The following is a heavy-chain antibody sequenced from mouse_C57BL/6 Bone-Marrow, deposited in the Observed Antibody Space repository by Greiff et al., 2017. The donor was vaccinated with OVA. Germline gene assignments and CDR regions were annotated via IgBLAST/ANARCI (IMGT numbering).Heavy chain of an antibody. CDR2: IDPSDSET. CDR3: ARGGNYVSYAMDY. J-gene: IGHJ4*01. CDR1: GYTFTSYW. V-gene: IGHV1-52*01. Sequence: VQLQQPGAELVRPGSSVKLSCKASGYTFTSYWMHWVKQRPIQGLEWIGNIDPSDSETHYNQKFKDKATLTVDKSSSTAYMQLSSLTSEDSAVYYCARGGNYVSYAMDYWGQGTSVTVSS. D-gene: IGHD2-1*01.